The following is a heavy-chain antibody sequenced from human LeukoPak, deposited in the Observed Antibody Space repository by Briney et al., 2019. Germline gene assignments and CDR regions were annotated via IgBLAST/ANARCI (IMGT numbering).Heavy chain of an antibody. CDR2: INSGGTTT. CDR1: GFAFSTYT. Sequence: PGGSLRLFCAACGFAFSTYTMNGARQAPGKGREWVASINSGGTTTHYAFSVKGRFTISRDNAQNVLYLQMNGLRGDDAAVYYCLRGDSRDFWGQGTLVTVSS. J-gene: IGHJ4*02. D-gene: IGHD3-22*01. CDR3: LRGDSRDF. V-gene: IGHV3-21*06.